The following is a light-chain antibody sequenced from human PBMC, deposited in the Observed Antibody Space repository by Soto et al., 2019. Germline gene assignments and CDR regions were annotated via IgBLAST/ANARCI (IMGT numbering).Light chain of an antibody. J-gene: IGKJ5*01. CDR1: QNVGGRF. Sequence: EIVLTQSPGTLSLSPGERTTISCRASQNVGGRFLAWYQQKPGQAPRLLINVASTRATGIPDRFSGSGSGTDFTLTISRPVPEDFAVYYCQEYGTSPIAFGQGTRLE. V-gene: IGKV3-20*01. CDR2: VAS. CDR3: QEYGTSPIA.